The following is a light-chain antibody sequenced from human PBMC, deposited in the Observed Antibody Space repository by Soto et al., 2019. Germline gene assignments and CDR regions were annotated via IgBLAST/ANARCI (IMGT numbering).Light chain of an antibody. J-gene: IGKJ5*01. Sequence: EIVLTQSPATLSLSPGERATLSCRASQSVSSYLAWYQHKPGQAPRLLIYDASNRATGIPARFNGSGSGADFTLTISSLEPEDFAVYYCQQRTEWPPAVTFGQGTRLEIK. CDR2: DAS. CDR1: QSVSSY. CDR3: QQRTEWPPAVT. V-gene: IGKV3-11*01.